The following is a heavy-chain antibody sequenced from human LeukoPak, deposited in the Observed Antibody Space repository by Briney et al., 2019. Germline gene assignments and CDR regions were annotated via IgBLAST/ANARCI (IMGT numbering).Heavy chain of an antibody. CDR1: GFTFSSYW. Sequence: PGGSLRLSCAASGFTFSSYWMTWVRQAPGKGLEWVSLISSSSSDIYYADSVKGRFTISRDNANNSLYLQMSSLRADDTAVYYCARVYYGGSLDYWGQGTLVTVSS. V-gene: IGHV3-21*01. D-gene: IGHD4-23*01. J-gene: IGHJ4*02. CDR3: ARVYYGGSLDY. CDR2: ISSSSSDI.